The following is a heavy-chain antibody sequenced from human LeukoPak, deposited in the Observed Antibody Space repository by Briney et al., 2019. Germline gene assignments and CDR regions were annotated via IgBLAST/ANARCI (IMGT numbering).Heavy chain of an antibody. V-gene: IGHV3-30-3*02. CDR3: VKSEGVFGRQYHFDY. J-gene: IGHJ4*02. CDR2: ISYDGSNK. Sequence: GRSLRLSCAASGFTFSSYAMHWVRQAPGKGLEWVAVISYDGSNKYYADSVKGRFTISRDNSKNTLYLQMNSLRDEDTAVYYCVKSEGVFGRQYHFDYWGQGTLVTVSS. CDR1: GFTFSSYA. D-gene: IGHD3-16*01.